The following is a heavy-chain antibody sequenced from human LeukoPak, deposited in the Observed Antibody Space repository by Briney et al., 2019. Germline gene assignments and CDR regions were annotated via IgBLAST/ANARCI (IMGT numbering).Heavy chain of an antibody. V-gene: IGHV3-15*01. J-gene: IGHJ3*02. Sequence: GGSLRLSCAASGFTFSNAWMSWVRQAPGKGLEWVGRIKSKTDGGTTDYAAPVKGRFTISRDDSKNTLYLQMNSLRAEDTAVYYCARERVTTTAFDIWGQGTTVTVSS. CDR2: IKSKTDGGTT. D-gene: IGHD5-12*01. CDR3: ARERVTTTAFDI. CDR1: GFTFSNAW.